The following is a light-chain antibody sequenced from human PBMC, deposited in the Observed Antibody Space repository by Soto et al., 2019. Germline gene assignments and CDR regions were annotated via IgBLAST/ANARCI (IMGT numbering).Light chain of an antibody. CDR2: RAA. CDR3: QQDYAYSYT. Sequence: IQMTQSPSTVSASVGDRVTITCRARQAVNSWVAWYQHKSGKAPKLLIYRAATLENGAPSRFSGSGSESDFTLTISAPQPNDSGTYYCQQDYAYSYTFSQGTKVEIK. J-gene: IGKJ2*01. V-gene: IGKV1-5*03. CDR1: QAVNSW.